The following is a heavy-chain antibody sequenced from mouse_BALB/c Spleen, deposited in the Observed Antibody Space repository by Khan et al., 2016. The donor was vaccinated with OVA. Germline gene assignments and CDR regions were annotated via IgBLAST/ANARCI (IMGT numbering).Heavy chain of an antibody. CDR2: IWGDGST. V-gene: IGHV2-6-7*01. Sequence: QVQLKESGPGLVAPSQSLSITCTVSGFSLTGYGVNWVRQPPGKGLEWLGMIWGDGSTDYNSALKSRLSISKDNSKSHVFLKMNSLQTDDTAMDYCARAYYANYREAMDYWGQGTSVTVSS. J-gene: IGHJ4*01. D-gene: IGHD2-10*01. CDR1: GFSLTGYG. CDR3: ARAYYANYREAMDY.